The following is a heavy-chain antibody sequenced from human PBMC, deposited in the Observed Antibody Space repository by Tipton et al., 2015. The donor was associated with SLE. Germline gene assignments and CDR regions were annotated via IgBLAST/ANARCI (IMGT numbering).Heavy chain of an antibody. CDR1: GDSVSSNSAA. Sequence: QVQLVQSGPEVKPSQTLSLTCAISGDSVSSNSAAWNWIRQSPSRGLEWLGRTYYRSKWYNDYAVSVKSRITINPDTSKNQFSLQLNSVTPEDTAVYYCARDQRIYYDSSGYLGDAFDIWGQGTMVTVSS. D-gene: IGHD3-22*01. J-gene: IGHJ3*02. V-gene: IGHV6-1*01. CDR2: TYYRSKWYN. CDR3: ARDQRIYYDSSGYLGDAFDI.